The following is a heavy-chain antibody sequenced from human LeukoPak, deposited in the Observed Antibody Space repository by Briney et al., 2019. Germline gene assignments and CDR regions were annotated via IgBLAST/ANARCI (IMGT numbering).Heavy chain of an antibody. Sequence: SETVSLTCTVSGGSISSYYWSWIRQPAGKGLEWIGRIYTSGSTNYNPSLKSRVTMSVDTSKNQFSLKLSSVTAADTAVYYCARERDYDFWSGYYLDYWGQGTLVTVSS. J-gene: IGHJ4*02. D-gene: IGHD3-3*01. CDR3: ARERDYDFWSGYYLDY. CDR1: GGSISSYY. CDR2: IYTSGST. V-gene: IGHV4-4*07.